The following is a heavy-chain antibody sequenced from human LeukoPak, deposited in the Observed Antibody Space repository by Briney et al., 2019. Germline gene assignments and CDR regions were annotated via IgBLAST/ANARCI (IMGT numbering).Heavy chain of an antibody. CDR3: ARELTGYFDWLLPYNYGMDV. J-gene: IGHJ6*02. CDR2: IIPIIGTA. D-gene: IGHD3-9*01. CDR1: GGTFNSYA. V-gene: IGHV1-69*01. Sequence: SVKVSCKASGGTFNSYAISWVRQAPGQGLEWMGGIIPIIGTANYAQKFQGRVTITADESTSTAYMELSSLKSEDTAVYYCARELTGYFDWLLPYNYGMDVWGQGTTVTVSS.